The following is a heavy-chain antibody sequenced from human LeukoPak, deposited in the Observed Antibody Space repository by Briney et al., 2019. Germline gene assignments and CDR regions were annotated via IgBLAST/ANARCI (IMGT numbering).Heavy chain of an antibody. V-gene: IGHV1-2*02. CDR1: GYTFTGYY. CDR2: INPNSGGT. Sequence: GASVKVSCKASGYTFTGYYMHWVRQAPGQGLEWMGWINPNSGGTNYAQKLQHRVTFTNDTSAGTSASTAYMELSSLRSEDTAVYYCATGQHAFDIWGQGTMVTVSS. D-gene: IGHD7-27*01. J-gene: IGHJ3*02. CDR3: ATGQHAFDI.